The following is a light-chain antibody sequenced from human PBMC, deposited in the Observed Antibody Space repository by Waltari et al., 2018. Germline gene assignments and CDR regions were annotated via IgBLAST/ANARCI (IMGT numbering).Light chain of an antibody. V-gene: IGKV3-20*01. CDR2: GAS. Sequence: EIVLTQSPDTLSLSPVERATLSCRASQSVSSSYLVWYQQKPGQAHRLLIYGASSRATGIPDRFSGSGSGTDFTLTISRLEPEDFAVYYCQQYGTSPYTFGQGTKLEIK. CDR3: QQYGTSPYT. J-gene: IGKJ2*01. CDR1: QSVSSSY.